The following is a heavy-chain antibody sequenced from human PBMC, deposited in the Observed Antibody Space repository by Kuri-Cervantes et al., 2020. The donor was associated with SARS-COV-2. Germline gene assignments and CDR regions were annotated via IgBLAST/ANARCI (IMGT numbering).Heavy chain of an antibody. CDR2: INPNRGAT. Sequence: ASVNVSCKGCGYFFTYYYVHGARQAPGQGLDWMGWINPNRGATKYAQKFRGRVTMTSDTPISTAYMELTSLTSDDTGVYYCAREVDTGIFDYWGQGTVVTVSS. J-gene: IGHJ4*02. V-gene: IGHV1-2*02. CDR3: AREVDTGIFDY. D-gene: IGHD5-18*01. CDR1: GYFFTYYY.